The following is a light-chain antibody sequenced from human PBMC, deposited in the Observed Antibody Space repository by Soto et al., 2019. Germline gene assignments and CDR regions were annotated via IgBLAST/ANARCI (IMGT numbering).Light chain of an antibody. CDR3: SSYTSSSLYV. CDR1: SSDVGGHNY. CDR2: DVS. Sequence: QSVLTQPASVSGSPGQSITISCTGTSSDVGGHNYVSWYQQHPGKAPKLMINDVSNRPSGVSNRFSGSKSGNTASLTISGLQAEDEADYYCSSYTSSSLYVFGTGTKLTVL. V-gene: IGLV2-14*01. J-gene: IGLJ1*01.